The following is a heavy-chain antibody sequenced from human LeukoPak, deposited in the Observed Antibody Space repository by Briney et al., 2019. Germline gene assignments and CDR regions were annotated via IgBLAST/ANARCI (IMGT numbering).Heavy chain of an antibody. J-gene: IGHJ4*02. CDR2: ISYDGSNK. CDR3: ARGSCSSTSCYADY. CDR1: GFTFSTYA. Sequence: GGSLRLSCAASGFTFSTYAMHWVRQAPGKGLEWVAVISYDGSNKYYADSVKGRFTISRENSKHTVHLQMNSLRAEDTAVYYCARGSCSSTSCYADYWGQGTLVTVSS. D-gene: IGHD2-2*01. V-gene: IGHV3-30-3*01.